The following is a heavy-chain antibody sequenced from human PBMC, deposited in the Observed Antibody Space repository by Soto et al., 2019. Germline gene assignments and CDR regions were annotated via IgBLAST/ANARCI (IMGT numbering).Heavy chain of an antibody. Sequence: ASVKVSCKASGYTFTSYDINWVRQATGQGLEWMGWMNPNSGNTGYAQKFQGRVTMTRNTSISTAYMELSSLRSEDTAVYYCARKETDYDFWSGNKHDAFDIWGQGTMVTVSS. CDR2: MNPNSGNT. CDR3: ARKETDYDFWSGNKHDAFDI. V-gene: IGHV1-8*01. D-gene: IGHD3-3*01. J-gene: IGHJ3*02. CDR1: GYTFTSYD.